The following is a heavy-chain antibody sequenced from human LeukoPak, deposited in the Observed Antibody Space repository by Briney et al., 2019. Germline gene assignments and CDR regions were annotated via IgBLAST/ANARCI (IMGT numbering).Heavy chain of an antibody. CDR2: IYHSGST. V-gene: IGHV4-4*02. J-gene: IGHJ3*02. D-gene: IGHD3-22*01. Sequence: PSETLSLTCAVSGGSISSSNWWNWVRQPPGKGLEWIGEIYHSGSTNYNPSLKTRLTISVDKSKNQFSLKLSSVTAADTAVYYCARDPSDYYDSGGRRDAFDIWGQGIMVTVSS. CDR3: ARDPSDYYDSGGRRDAFDI. CDR1: GGSISSSNW.